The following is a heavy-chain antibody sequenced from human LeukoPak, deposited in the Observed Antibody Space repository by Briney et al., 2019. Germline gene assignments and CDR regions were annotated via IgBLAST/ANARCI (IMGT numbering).Heavy chain of an antibody. Sequence: KPSETLSLTCTVSGDFITSYYWSWIRQPPGKGLEWIGYMLYSGSTNYNPSLKSRFTISEDTSKNQFSLKLTSVTAADTAVYYCARHTGRRGGFDYWGQGSLVTVSS. V-gene: IGHV4-59*08. CDR3: ARHTGRRGGFDY. CDR2: MLYSGST. J-gene: IGHJ4*02. D-gene: IGHD1-14*01. CDR1: GDFITSYY.